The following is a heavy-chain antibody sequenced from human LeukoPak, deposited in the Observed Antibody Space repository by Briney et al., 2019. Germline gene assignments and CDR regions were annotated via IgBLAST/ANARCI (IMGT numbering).Heavy chain of an antibody. CDR1: GFTFASYA. D-gene: IGHD2-8*01. CDR2: ISGGGGST. CDR3: AKDVSGIDI. V-gene: IGHV3-23*01. Sequence: GGSLRLSCAASGFTFASYAMTWVRQAPGKGLEWVSTISGGGGSTYYADSVRGRFTISRDNSKNTLYLQMNSLRAEDTAVYYCAKDVSGIDIWAKGQWSPSLQ. J-gene: IGHJ3*02.